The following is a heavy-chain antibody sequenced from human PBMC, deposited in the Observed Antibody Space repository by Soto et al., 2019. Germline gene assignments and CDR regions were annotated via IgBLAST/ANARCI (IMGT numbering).Heavy chain of an antibody. CDR3: AGTFYYDSSGYYSPVDY. Sequence: QVQLVQSGAEVKKHGASVKVSCKASGYTFTSYAINWVRQAPGQGLEWMGWISTYNGNTNYAQKLQGRVTLTTDTSTSTAYMELRSLRSDDTAVYYCAGTFYYDSSGYYSPVDYWGQGTLVTVSS. V-gene: IGHV1-18*01. CDR1: GYTFTSYA. J-gene: IGHJ4*02. D-gene: IGHD3-22*01. CDR2: ISTYNGNT.